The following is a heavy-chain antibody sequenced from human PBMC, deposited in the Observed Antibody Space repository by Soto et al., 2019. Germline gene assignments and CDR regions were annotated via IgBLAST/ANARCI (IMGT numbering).Heavy chain of an antibody. CDR3: AKDLPYDYVWGSYRPIFYYYGMDV. Sequence: GGSLRLSCAASGFTFSSYAMSWVRQAPGKGLEWVSVISGSEGSTYYADSVKGRFIISRDNSKNTLYLQMKSLRAEDTAVYYCAKDLPYDYVWGSYRPIFYYYGMDVWGQGTTVTVSS. CDR1: GFTFSSYA. D-gene: IGHD3-16*02. CDR2: ISGSEGST. V-gene: IGHV3-23*01. J-gene: IGHJ6*02.